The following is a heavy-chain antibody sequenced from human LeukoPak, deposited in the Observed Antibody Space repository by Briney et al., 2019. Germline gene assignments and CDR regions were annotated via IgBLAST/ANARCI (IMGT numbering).Heavy chain of an antibody. CDR2: ISSSSSYI. V-gene: IGHV3-21*01. J-gene: IGHJ5*02. CDR1: GFTFSSYS. Sequence: GGSLRLSCAASGFTFSSYSMNWVRQAPGKGLEWVSSISSSSSYIYYADSVKGRFTISRDNAKNSLYLQMNSPRAEGTAVYYCASSSSWYLGSWFDPWGQGTLVTVSS. CDR3: ASSSSWYLGSWFDP. D-gene: IGHD6-13*01.